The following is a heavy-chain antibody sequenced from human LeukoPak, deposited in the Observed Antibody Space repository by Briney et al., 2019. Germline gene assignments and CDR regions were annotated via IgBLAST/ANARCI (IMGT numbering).Heavy chain of an antibody. Sequence: SETLSLTCTVSGGSISSYYWSWIRQPAGKRLEWIGRIYTRGSTNYNPSLKSRVTMSVDTSKNQFSLKLSSVTAADTAVYYCARVVVVAATLDNWFDPWGQGTLVTVSS. CDR2: IYTRGST. J-gene: IGHJ5*02. CDR1: GGSISSYY. D-gene: IGHD2-15*01. V-gene: IGHV4-4*07. CDR3: ARVVVVAATLDNWFDP.